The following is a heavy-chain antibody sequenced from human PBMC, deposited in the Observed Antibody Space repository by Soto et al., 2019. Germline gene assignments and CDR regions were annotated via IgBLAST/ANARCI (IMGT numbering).Heavy chain of an antibody. CDR1: GFSLNTDGEG. Sequence: QITLKESGPTQVKPTQTLTLTCSFSGFSLNTDGEGVGWVRQPPGEALEWLALIYWDDDERYSPSLKTRLTITKETSKNQVVIIMTNMDPVDTATYYCAHSRNLITEDAQVGDFDYWGQGTLVTVSS. CDR3: AHSRNLITEDAQVGDFDY. V-gene: IGHV2-5*02. CDR2: IYWDDDE. J-gene: IGHJ4*02. D-gene: IGHD3-10*01.